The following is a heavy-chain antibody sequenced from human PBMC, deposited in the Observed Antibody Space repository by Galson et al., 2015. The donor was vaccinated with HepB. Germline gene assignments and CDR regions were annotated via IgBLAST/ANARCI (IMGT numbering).Heavy chain of an antibody. CDR3: AKGATSIAAAGPFQH. D-gene: IGHD6-13*01. V-gene: IGHV3-30*18. J-gene: IGHJ1*01. CDR2: ISYDGSNK. Sequence: SLRLSCAASGFTFSSYGMHWVRQAPGKGLEWVAVISYDGSNKYYADSVKGRFTISRDNSKNTLYLQMNSLRAEDTAVYYYAKGATSIAAAGPFQHWGQGTLVTVSS. CDR1: GFTFSSYG.